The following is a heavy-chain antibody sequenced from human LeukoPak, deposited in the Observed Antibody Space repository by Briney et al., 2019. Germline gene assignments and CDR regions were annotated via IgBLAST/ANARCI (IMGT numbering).Heavy chain of an antibody. V-gene: IGHV1-18*01. CDR2: ISAYNGNT. D-gene: IGHD4-17*01. CDR3: ARDRTTDYGDEVGLDY. Sequence: VASVTVSCTASGYTFTSYGISWVRQAPGQGLEWMGRISAYNGNTNYAQKLQGRVTMTTDTSTSTASMELRSLRSDDTAVYYCARDRTTDYGDEVGLDYWGQGTLVTVSS. CDR1: GYTFTSYG. J-gene: IGHJ4*02.